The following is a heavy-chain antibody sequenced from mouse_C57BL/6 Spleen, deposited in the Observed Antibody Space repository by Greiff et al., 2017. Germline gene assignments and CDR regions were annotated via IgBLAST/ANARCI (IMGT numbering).Heavy chain of an antibody. CDR3: ARDNYGSFWYFDV. CDR2: ISDGGSYT. Sequence: EVQVVESGGGLVKPGGSLKLSCAASGFTFSSYAMSWVRQTPEKRLEWVATISDGGSYTYYPDNVKGRFTISRDNAKNNLYLQMSQLKSEDTAMYYCARDNYGSFWYFDVWGTGTTVTVSS. J-gene: IGHJ1*03. V-gene: IGHV5-4*01. CDR1: GFTFSSYA. D-gene: IGHD1-1*01.